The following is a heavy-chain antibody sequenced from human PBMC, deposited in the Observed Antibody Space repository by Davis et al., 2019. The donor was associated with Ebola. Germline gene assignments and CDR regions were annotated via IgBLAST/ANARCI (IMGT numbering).Heavy chain of an antibody. Sequence: PGGSLRLSCAASGFTFSSYWMHWVRQAPGKGLEWVAVISYDGSNKYYADSVKGRFTISRDNAKNSLYLQMNSLRAEDTAVYYCAREGKEYYFDYWGQGTLVTVSS. CDR3: AREGKEYYFDY. V-gene: IGHV3-30-3*01. D-gene: IGHD3-10*01. CDR2: ISYDGSNK. J-gene: IGHJ4*02. CDR1: GFTFSSYW.